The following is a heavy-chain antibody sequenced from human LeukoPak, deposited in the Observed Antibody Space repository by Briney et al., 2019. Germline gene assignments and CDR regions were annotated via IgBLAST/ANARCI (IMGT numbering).Heavy chain of an antibody. CDR1: GFTFSDHY. J-gene: IGHJ4*02. CDR2: TRNKANSYTT. Sequence: GGSLRLSCAASGFTFSDHYMDWVRQAPGKGLGWVGRTRNKANSYTTEYAASVKGRFTISRDDSKNSLYLQMNSLKTEDTAVYYCARGRSGWFYFDYWGQGTLVTVSS. D-gene: IGHD6-19*01. V-gene: IGHV3-72*01. CDR3: ARGRSGWFYFDY.